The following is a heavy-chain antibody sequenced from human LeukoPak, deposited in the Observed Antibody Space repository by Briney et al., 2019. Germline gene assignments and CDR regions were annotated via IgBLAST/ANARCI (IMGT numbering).Heavy chain of an antibody. CDR1: GYTFTDYD. V-gene: IGHV1-8*02. J-gene: IGHJ4*02. CDR3: ARDGGYCSSTSCSPMYYFDY. D-gene: IGHD2-2*01. CDR2: MNPDSGNT. Sequence: ASVKVSCKSSGYTFTDYDINWVRQATGQGLEWMGWMNPDSGNTGYAQKFQGRVTMTRDTSTSTVYMELSSLRSEDTAVYYCARDGGYCSSTSCSPMYYFDYWGQGTLVTVSS.